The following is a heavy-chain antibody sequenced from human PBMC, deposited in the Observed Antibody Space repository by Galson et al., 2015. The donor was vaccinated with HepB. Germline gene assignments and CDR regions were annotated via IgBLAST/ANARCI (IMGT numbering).Heavy chain of an antibody. CDR3: ARGYCSSTSCYPFDY. Sequence: SVKVSCKASGYTFTSYGISWVRQAPGQGLEWMGWISAYNGNTNYAQKLQGRVTMTTDTSTSTAYMELRSLRSDDTAVYYCARGYCSSTSCYPFDYWGQGTLVTVSS. V-gene: IGHV1-18*04. CDR2: ISAYNGNT. D-gene: IGHD2-2*01. J-gene: IGHJ4*02. CDR1: GYTFTSYG.